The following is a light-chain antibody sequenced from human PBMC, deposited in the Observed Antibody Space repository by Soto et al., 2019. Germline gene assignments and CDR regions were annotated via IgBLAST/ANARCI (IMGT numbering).Light chain of an antibody. V-gene: IGKV3-20*01. Sequence: EMVLTQSPGTLSLFPGERATLSCRASQSISSNYLAWYQHKPGQAPRLFIHGASNRATGIPDRFSGAGSGTDFTLTISRLEPEDFAVYYCHQYGSAPAWTFGQGTKVEIK. CDR2: GAS. J-gene: IGKJ1*01. CDR3: HQYGSAPAWT. CDR1: QSISSNY.